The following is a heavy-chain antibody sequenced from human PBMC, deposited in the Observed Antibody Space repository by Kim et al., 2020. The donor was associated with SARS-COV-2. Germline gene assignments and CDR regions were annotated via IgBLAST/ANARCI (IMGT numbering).Heavy chain of an antibody. CDR1: GGSISSGGYY. Sequence: SETLSLTCTVSGGSISSGGYYWSWIRQHPGKGLEWIGYIYYSGSTYYNPSLKSRVTISVDTSKNQFSLKLSSVTAADTAVYYCARAPKEYGGNSGFFDYWGQGTLVTVSS. V-gene: IGHV4-31*03. D-gene: IGHD2-21*02. J-gene: IGHJ4*02. CDR2: IYYSGST. CDR3: ARAPKEYGGNSGFFDY.